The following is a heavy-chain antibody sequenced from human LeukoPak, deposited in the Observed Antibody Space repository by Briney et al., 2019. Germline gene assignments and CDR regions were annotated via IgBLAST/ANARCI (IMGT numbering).Heavy chain of an antibody. V-gene: IGHV5-51*01. Sequence: LGESLQIPSQGSAYSFISYWFGWWRQMPGKGREWMGFIFPGDCDTKYNPSFQGQVTMSADRSISIAYLQWSSLKASDTAMYYCARRGASSADFHHWGQGTLVTVSS. D-gene: IGHD6-13*01. CDR3: ARRGASSADFHH. CDR2: IFPGDCDT. CDR1: AYSFISYW. J-gene: IGHJ1*01.